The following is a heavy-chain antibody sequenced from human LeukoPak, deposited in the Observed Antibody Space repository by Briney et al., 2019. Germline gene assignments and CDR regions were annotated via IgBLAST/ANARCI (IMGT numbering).Heavy chain of an antibody. V-gene: IGHV4-61*02. CDR2: IYTSGST. D-gene: IGHD3-3*01. Sequence: SETLSLTCTVSGGSISSGSYYWSWIRQPAGKGLEWIGRIYTSGSTNYNPSLKSRVTMSVDTSKNQFSLKLSSVTAADTAVYYCARDADFWSGSGSDYYYYYMDVWGKGTTVTVSS. J-gene: IGHJ6*03. CDR3: ARDADFWSGSGSDYYYYYMDV. CDR1: GGSISSGSYY.